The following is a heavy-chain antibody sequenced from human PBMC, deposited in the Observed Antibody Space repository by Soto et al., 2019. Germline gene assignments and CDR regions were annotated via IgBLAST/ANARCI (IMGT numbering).Heavy chain of an antibody. D-gene: IGHD1-1*01. CDR3: AXGEAXGTPXFEH. V-gene: IGHV3-21*01. J-gene: IGHJ4*02. CDR1: GLTFSTYT. Sequence: EVQLVXSGGGLVKPGGSLXLSCAASGLTFSTYTMDWVRQAPGKGLEWVSSISSTSTYIYYADSVKGRLXXSXXXXXXXXXXXXXXXXXXXXAXYYCAXGEAXGTPXFEHWGQGTLVTV. CDR2: ISSTSTYI.